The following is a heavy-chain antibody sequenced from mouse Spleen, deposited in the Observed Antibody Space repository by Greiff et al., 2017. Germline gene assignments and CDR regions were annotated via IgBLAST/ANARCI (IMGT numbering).Heavy chain of an antibody. CDR1: GYSITSGYY. D-gene: IGHD1-1*01. Sequence: VQLQQSGPGLVKPSQSLSLTCSVTGYSITSGYYWNWIRQFPGNKLEWMGYISYDGSNNYNPSLKNRISITRDTSKNQFFLKLNSVTTEDTATYYCARNYGEDYWGQGTLVTVSA. CDR3: ARNYGEDY. CDR2: ISYDGSN. J-gene: IGHJ3*01. V-gene: IGHV3-6*01.